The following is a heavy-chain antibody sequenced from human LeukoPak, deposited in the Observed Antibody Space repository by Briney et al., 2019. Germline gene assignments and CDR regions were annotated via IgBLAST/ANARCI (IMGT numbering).Heavy chain of an antibody. Sequence: GGSLRLSCAASGFTFSSYVMHWVRQAPGKGLEWVSYISSSSSTIYYADSVKGRFTISRDNAKNSLYLQMNSLRAEDTAVYYCARAGRDGYNRGAFDIWGQGTMVTVSS. CDR2: ISSSSSTI. J-gene: IGHJ3*02. CDR3: ARAGRDGYNRGAFDI. CDR1: GFTFSSYV. D-gene: IGHD5-24*01. V-gene: IGHV3-48*04.